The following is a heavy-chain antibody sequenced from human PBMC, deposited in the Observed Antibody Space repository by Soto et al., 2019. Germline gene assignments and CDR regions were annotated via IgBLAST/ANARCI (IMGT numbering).Heavy chain of an antibody. J-gene: IGHJ5*02. CDR2: IIPIFGTA. CDR1: GGTFSSYA. Sequence: VKVSCKASGGTFSSYAISWVRQAPGQGLEWMGGIIPIFGTANYAQKFQGRVTITADKSTSTAYMELSSLRSEDTAVYYCAKWRQTSVVRFARDWFDPWGQGALVTVSS. CDR3: AKWRQTSVVRFARDWFDP. D-gene: IGHD2-21*01. V-gene: IGHV1-69*13.